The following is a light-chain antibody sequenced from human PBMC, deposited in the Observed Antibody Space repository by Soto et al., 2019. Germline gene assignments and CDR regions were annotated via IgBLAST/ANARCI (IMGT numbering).Light chain of an antibody. CDR1: QSVSSSY. CDR3: QQYGSSPPP. CDR2: GAS. V-gene: IGKV3-20*01. J-gene: IGKJ2*01. Sequence: EIVLTQSPGTLSLSPGERATLSCRASQSVSSSYLAWYQQKPGQAPRLLIYGASSRATGIPDRFSGSGSGTDFTLTISRLEPEDFAVYSCQQYGSSPPPFGQGTQLEIK.